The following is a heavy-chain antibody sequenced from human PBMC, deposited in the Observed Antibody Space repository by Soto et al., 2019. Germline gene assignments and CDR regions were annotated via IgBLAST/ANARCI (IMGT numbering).Heavy chain of an antibody. Sequence: EVRLLESGGGLVQPGGSLRLSCAASGFTFSVDAMSWVRQAPGKGLEWVSGISGSGDSTHYADSVKGRFTVSRDNSKSMLYLKTNSLRAEDTAIYSCAKALYGGFTYWGQGTLVTVSS. J-gene: IGHJ4*02. CDR3: AKALYGGFTY. V-gene: IGHV3-23*01. CDR1: GFTFSVDA. D-gene: IGHD3-10*01. CDR2: ISGSGDST.